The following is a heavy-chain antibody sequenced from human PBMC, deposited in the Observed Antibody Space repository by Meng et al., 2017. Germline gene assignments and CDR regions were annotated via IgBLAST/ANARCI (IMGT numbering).Heavy chain of an antibody. CDR1: GFSFSSYW. J-gene: IGHJ3*02. CDR3: ARDILGGAFDI. Sequence: GESLKISCAASGFSFSSYWMGRVRQAPGKGLEWVANIKEDGGKKFYVDSVKGRFTISRDNTNPSLDLQINSVRVEDTAVYYCARDILGGAFDIWGQGTMVTVSS. CDR2: IKEDGGKK. V-gene: IGHV3-7*01. D-gene: IGHD3-3*02.